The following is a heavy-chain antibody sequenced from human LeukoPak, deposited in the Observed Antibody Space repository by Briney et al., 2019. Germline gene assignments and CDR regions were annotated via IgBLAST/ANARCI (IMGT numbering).Heavy chain of an antibody. J-gene: IGHJ4*02. CDR2: IYYSGST. V-gene: IGHV4-59*01. CDR1: GGSISSYY. CDR3: ARSRGELFLSLDY. Sequence: SETLSLTCTVSGGSISSYYWSWIRQPPGKGLEWIGYIYYSGSTKYNPSLKSRVTISVDTSNNQFSLKLSSVTAADTAAYYCARSRGELFLSLDYWGQGTLVTVSS. D-gene: IGHD3-10*01.